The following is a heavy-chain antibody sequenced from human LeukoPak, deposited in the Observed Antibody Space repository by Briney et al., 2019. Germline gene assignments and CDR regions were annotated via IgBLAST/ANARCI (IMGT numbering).Heavy chain of an antibody. V-gene: IGHV4-59*01. D-gene: IGHD6-19*01. J-gene: IGHJ5*02. CDR3: ARYSETVAGRSRWFDP. Sequence: SETLSLTCTVSGGSISSYYWSWIRQPPGKGLEWIGYIYYSGSTNYNPTLRSRVTISVDTSKNQFSLKLSSVTAADTAVYYCARYSETVAGRSRWFDPWGQGTLVTVSS. CDR2: IYYSGST. CDR1: GGSISSYY.